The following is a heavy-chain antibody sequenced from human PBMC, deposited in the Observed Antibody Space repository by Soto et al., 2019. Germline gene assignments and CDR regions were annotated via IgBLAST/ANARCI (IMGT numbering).Heavy chain of an antibody. D-gene: IGHD2-2*01. CDR1: GGSVSSGTYY. J-gene: IGHJ4*02. Sequence: QVQLQESGPGLVKPSETLSLTCTVSGGSVSSGTYYWSWIRQPPGKGLEWIGYIYYSGSTYYNPSLKSRVTISVDTSKNQFSLKLSSVTAADTAVYYCARVVVVPAETYYFDYWGQGTLVTVSS. V-gene: IGHV4-30-4*08. CDR3: ARVVVVPAETYYFDY. CDR2: IYYSGST.